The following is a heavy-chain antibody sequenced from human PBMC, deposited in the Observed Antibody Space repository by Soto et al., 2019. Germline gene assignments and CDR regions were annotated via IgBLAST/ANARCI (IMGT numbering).Heavy chain of an antibody. CDR2: IYYSGST. D-gene: IGHD3-22*01. CDR3: GSYYYDSSGYYYVPGVY. J-gene: IGHJ4*02. CDR1: GGSISSSSYY. Sequence: SETLSLTCTVSGGSISSSSYYWGWIRQPPGKVLEWIVSIYYSGSTYYNPSLKSRVTISLDTSNNQFSLKLSSVTSSYTAVYYXGSYYYDSSGYYYVPGVYWGQGTLVTVSS. V-gene: IGHV4-39*01.